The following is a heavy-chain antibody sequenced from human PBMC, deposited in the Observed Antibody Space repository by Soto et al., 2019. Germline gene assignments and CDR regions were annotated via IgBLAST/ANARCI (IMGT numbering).Heavy chain of an antibody. CDR2: INAGNGNI. CDR3: ARVYYGSGSYYYYYGMDV. D-gene: IGHD3-10*01. CDR1: GYIFTSYA. V-gene: IGHV1-3*01. Sequence: ASVKVSCKASGYIFTSYAMHWVRQATGQRLEWIGWINAGNGNIKYSQKFQGRVTITRDTPATTAYMELSSLRSQDTAVYYCARVYYGSGSYYYYYGMDVWGQGTTVTVSS. J-gene: IGHJ6*02.